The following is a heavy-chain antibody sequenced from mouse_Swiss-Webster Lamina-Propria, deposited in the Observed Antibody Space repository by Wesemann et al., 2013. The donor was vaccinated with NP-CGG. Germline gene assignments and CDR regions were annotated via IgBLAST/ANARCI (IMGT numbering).Heavy chain of an antibody. D-gene: IGHD3-3*01. Sequence: EVKLEESGGGLVQPGGSMKLSCVASGFTFSNYWMNWVRQSPEKGLEWVAEIRLKSNNYATHYAESVKGRFTISRDDSKSSVYLQMNNLRAEDTGIYYCTRIQLTLPFAYWGQGTLVTVSA. CDR2: IRLKSNNYAT. CDR1: GFTFSNYW. J-gene: IGHJ3*01. V-gene: IGHV6-6*02. CDR3: TRIQLTLPFAY.